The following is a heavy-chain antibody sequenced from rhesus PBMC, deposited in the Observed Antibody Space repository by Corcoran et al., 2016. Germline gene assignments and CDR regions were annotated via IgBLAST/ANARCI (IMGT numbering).Heavy chain of an antibody. D-gene: IGHD6-25*01. V-gene: IGHV4-169*02. J-gene: IGHJ3*01. Sequence: QLQLQESGPGLVKPSETLSVTCAVSGGSISSSYWSWIRQAPGNGQEWIGYIYGSGSSTNYNTSLKSRVTLSVDTSKNQLSLKLSSVTTADTAVYYCARDLAAAGTFDFWGQGLRVTVSS. CDR3: ARDLAAAGTFDF. CDR2: IYGSGSST. CDR1: GGSISSSY.